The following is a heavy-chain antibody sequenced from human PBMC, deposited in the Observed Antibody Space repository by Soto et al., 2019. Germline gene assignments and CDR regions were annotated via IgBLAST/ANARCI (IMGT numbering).Heavy chain of an antibody. CDR3: AKDGYCSGGSCYPPGLYFDY. V-gene: IGHV3-13*01. CDR1: GFTFSSYD. D-gene: IGHD2-15*01. Sequence: GGSLRLSCAASGFTFSSYDMHWVRQATGKGLEWVSAIGTAGDTYYPGSVKGRFTISRDNSKNTLYLQMNSLRAEDTAVYYCAKDGYCSGGSCYPPGLYFDYWGQGTLVTVSS. J-gene: IGHJ4*02. CDR2: IGTAGDT.